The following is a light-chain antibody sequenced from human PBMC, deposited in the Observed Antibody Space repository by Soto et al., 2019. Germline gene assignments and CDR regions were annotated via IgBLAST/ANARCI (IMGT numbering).Light chain of an antibody. Sequence: EIVMTQSPATLSLSPGERATLSCRASQSVRSSYFAWYQQKPGQAPRLLIFGASTRAPGIPDRFSGSGSGTDFTLTISKLEPEDFALFYCQQYGNSPLTFGGGTKVEIK. V-gene: IGKV3-20*01. J-gene: IGKJ4*01. CDR3: QQYGNSPLT. CDR1: QSVRSSY. CDR2: GAS.